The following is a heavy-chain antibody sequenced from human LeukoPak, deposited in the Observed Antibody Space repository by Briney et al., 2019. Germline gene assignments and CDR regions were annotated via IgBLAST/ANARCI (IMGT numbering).Heavy chain of an antibody. CDR2: ILYDGSYK. V-gene: IGHV3-33*01. D-gene: IGHD1-14*01. CDR1: GFTFSSYN. CDR3: VRDGQGMCPYGMDV. Sequence: GGSLRLSCAASGFTFSSYNIHWVRQAPGKELEWVAFILYDGSYKNYADSVKGRFTISRDNANNTLYLQMNSLRAEDTAVYHCVRDGQGMCPYGMDVWGQGTTVTVSS. J-gene: IGHJ6*02.